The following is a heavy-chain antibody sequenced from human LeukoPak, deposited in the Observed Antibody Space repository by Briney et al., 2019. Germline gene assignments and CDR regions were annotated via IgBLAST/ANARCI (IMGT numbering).Heavy chain of an antibody. CDR1: GFTFSGYG. D-gene: IGHD3-16*01. V-gene: IGHV3-74*01. Sequence: PGGSLRLSCVASGFTFSGYGMGWVRQAPGKGLEWVSRITSDGSNINYADSVQGRFTISRDNAKNTLYLQMNSLRAEDTAVYYCARGGHSSFDYWGQGALVTVSS. J-gene: IGHJ4*02. CDR3: ARGGHSSFDY. CDR2: ITSDGSNI.